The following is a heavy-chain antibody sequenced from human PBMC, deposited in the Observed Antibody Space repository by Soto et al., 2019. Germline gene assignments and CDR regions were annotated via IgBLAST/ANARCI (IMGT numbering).Heavy chain of an antibody. CDR1: GGSFSGYY. CDR2: INPSGST. D-gene: IGHD4-17*01. V-gene: IGHV4-34*01. Sequence: PSETLSLTCAVYGGSFSGYYWSWIRQPPGKGLEWIGEINPSGSTNYNPSLKSRVTISVDTSKNQFSLKLSSVTAADTAVYYCARLTTVTTIWYYYYGMDVWGQGTTVTVSS. J-gene: IGHJ6*02. CDR3: ARLTTVTTIWYYYYGMDV.